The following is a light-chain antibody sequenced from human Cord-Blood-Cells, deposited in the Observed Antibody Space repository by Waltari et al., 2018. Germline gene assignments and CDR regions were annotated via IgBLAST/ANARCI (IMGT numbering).Light chain of an antibody. V-gene: IGLV2-23*01. CDR1: SSDVGSYNL. Sequence: QSALTQPASVSGSPGQSITISCTGTSSDVGSYNLVSWYQQHPGKAPKLMIYEGSKRLSGVSNRFSGSKSGNTASLTISGLQAEDEADYYCCSYAGSKYVFGTGTKVTVL. CDR3: CSYAGSKYV. J-gene: IGLJ1*01. CDR2: EGS.